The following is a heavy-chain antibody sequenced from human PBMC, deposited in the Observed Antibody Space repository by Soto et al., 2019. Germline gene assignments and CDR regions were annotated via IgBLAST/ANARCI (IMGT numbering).Heavy chain of an antibody. V-gene: IGHV4-4*02. CDR3: ASSYCSSTSCLFFDY. CDR1: GGSISSSNW. D-gene: IGHD2-2*01. CDR2: IYHSGST. Sequence: SETLSLTCAVSGGSISSSNWWSWVRQPPGKGLEWIGEIYHSGSTNYNPSLKSRVTISVDKSKNQFSLELSSVTAADTAVYYCASSYCSSTSCLFFDYWGQGTLVTVSS. J-gene: IGHJ4*02.